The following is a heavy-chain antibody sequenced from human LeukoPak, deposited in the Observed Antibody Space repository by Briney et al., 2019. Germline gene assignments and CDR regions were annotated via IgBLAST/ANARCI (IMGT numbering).Heavy chain of an antibody. D-gene: IGHD3-10*01. CDR1: GFTFSSYE. Sequence: GGSLRLSCAASGFTFSSYEMNWVRQAPGKGLDWVSYISSSGTTVYYADSVEGRFTISRDNAKNSLYLHMHSLRDDDTAVYSCARSTKGDSDHWGQGTLVPVSS. CDR3: ARSTKGDSDH. J-gene: IGHJ4*02. CDR2: ISSSGTTV. V-gene: IGHV3-48*03.